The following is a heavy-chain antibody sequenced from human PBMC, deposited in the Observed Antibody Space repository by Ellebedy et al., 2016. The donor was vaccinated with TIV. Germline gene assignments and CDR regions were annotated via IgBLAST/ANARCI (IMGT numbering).Heavy chain of an antibody. D-gene: IGHD4-17*01. J-gene: IGHJ3*02. CDR2: ISSSSSTI. CDR3: ARSVFKDYGDYVSAFDI. CDR1: GFTFSSYS. V-gene: IGHV3-48*02. Sequence: GGSLRLSXAASGFTFSSYSMNWVRQAPGKGLEWVSYISSSSSTIYYADSVKGRFTISRDNAKNSLYLQMNSLRDEDTAVYYCARSVFKDYGDYVSAFDIWGQGTMVTVSS.